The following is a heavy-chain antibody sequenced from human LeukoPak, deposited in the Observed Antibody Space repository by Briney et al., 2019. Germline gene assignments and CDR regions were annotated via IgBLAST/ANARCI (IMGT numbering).Heavy chain of an antibody. J-gene: IGHJ3*02. Sequence: SETLSLTCSVSGGSINSGTYYWTWIRQPAGKGLEWIGHIYDSGDTNDNPSLKSRITMSVDKSKNQFSLNLRSVTAADTAIYYCVRDRLLLYTTGPQAFDIWGQGRMVTVSS. CDR1: GGSINSGTYY. CDR3: VRDRLLLYTTGPQAFDI. CDR2: IYDSGDT. V-gene: IGHV4-61*09. D-gene: IGHD1-1*01.